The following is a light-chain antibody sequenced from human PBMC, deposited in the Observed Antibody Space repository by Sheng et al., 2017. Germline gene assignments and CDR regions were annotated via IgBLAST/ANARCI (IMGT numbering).Light chain of an antibody. CDR2: KSS. CDR3: QQYTSYPLT. CDR1: QSISSW. J-gene: IGKJ4*01. Sequence: DIQMTQSPSTLSASVGDRVTITCRASQSISSWLAWYQQKPGKAPKVLIYKSSSLESGVPSRFSGSESGTEFTLTISSLQPDDFATYSCQQYTSYPLTFGGGTKVEVK. V-gene: IGKV1-5*03.